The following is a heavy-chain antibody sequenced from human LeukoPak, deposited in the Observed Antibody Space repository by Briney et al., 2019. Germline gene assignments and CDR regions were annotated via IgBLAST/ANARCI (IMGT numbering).Heavy chain of an antibody. CDR1: GFSLSTSGVG. CDR2: IYWDDDK. J-gene: IGHJ5*02. V-gene: IGHV2-5*02. Sequence: ESGPTLVKPTQTLTLTCTFSGFSLSTSGVGVGWIRQPPGKALEWLALIYWDDDKRYSPSLKSRLTITKDTSKNQVVLTMTNMDPVDTATYYGAHRRLLWFGANWFDPWGQGTLVTVSS. CDR3: AHRRLLWFGANWFDP. D-gene: IGHD3-10*01.